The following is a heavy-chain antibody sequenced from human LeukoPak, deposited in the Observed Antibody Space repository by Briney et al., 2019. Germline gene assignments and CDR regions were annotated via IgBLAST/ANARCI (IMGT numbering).Heavy chain of an antibody. J-gene: IGHJ4*02. V-gene: IGHV3-23*01. D-gene: IGHD5-24*01. CDR3: AGGDGYNFFDY. CDR1: GFTFSSYA. CDR2: ISGSGGST. Sequence: GGSLRLSCAASGFTFSSYAMSWVRQAPGKGLEWVSVISGSGGSTYYADSVKGRSTIFRDNSKNTLYLQMNSLRAEDTAVYYCAGGDGYNFFDYWGQGTLVTVSS.